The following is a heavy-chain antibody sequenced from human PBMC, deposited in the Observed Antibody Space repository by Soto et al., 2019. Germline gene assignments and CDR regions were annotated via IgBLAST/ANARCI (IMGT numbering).Heavy chain of an antibody. CDR2: IDTDGNSI. V-gene: IGHV3-74*01. D-gene: IGHD2-8*01. J-gene: IGHJ6*02. CDR1: GFTFSNYW. Sequence: EVQLVESGGGLVEPGGSLRLSCAASGFTFSNYWMHWVRQAPGKGLVWVARIDTDGNSINYADFVEGRLRISRDNAKNTLYLKMNSLRAEDTAVYYSARNSTGVYALWVDGWGQGTTVTVS. CDR3: ARNSTGVYALWVDG.